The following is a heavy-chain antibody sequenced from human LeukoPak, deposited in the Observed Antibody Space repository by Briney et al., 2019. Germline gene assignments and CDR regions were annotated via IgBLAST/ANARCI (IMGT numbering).Heavy chain of an antibody. CDR2: IYYSGRT. CDR3: ARQADSSGYGYIDY. CDR1: GDSISSYY. V-gene: IGHV4-59*08. Sequence: PSETLSLTCTVSGDSISSYYWSWIRQPPGKGLEWIGYIYYSGRTNYNASLKSRVTISVDTSKNQFSLKLNSVTAADTAVYYCARQADSSGYGYIDYWGQGILVTVSS. D-gene: IGHD3-22*01. J-gene: IGHJ4*02.